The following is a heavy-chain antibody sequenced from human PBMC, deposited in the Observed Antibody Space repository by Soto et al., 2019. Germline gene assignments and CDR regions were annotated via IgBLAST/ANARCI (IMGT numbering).Heavy chain of an antibody. CDR2: IIPIFGTA. CDR3: PRGPVVYRGDS. D-gene: IGHD2-8*02. V-gene: IGHV1-69*12. J-gene: IGHJ4*02. CDR1: GGTFSSYA. Sequence: QVQLVQSGAEVKKPGSSVKVSCKASGGTFSSYAISWVRQAPGQGLEWMGGIIPIFGTANYAQKFQGRVTIPAAESTSTAYMELSSLRSEATAVYSCPRGPVVYRGDSWGQGTLVTVSS.